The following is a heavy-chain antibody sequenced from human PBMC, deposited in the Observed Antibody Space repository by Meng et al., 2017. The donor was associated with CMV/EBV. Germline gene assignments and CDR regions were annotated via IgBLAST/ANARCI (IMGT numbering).Heavy chain of an antibody. J-gene: IGHJ4*02. CDR3: ARGVRTIQAAEYDY. Sequence: GGSLRLSCAASGFTFSSYAMHWVRQAPGKGLEWVAVISYDGSNKYYAASVKGRFTISRDNSKNTLYLQMNSLRAEDTAVYYCARGVRTIQAAEYDYWGQGTLVTVSS. CDR1: GFTFSSYA. D-gene: IGHD2-15*01. V-gene: IGHV3-30-3*01. CDR2: ISYDGSNK.